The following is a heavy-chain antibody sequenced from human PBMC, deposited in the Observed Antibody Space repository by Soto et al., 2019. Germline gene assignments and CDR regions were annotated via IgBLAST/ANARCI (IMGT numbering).Heavy chain of an antibody. CDR1: GFTFSTYS. Sequence: GGSLRLSCVGSGFTFSTYSINWVRQAPGKGLEWVSSISSRSDIYYADSVKGRFTISRDNAKNSVSLQMNSLRAEDTAVYYCAREYTAWPLAYGLDIWGQGTTVTVSS. CDR3: AREYTAWPLAYGLDI. D-gene: IGHD2-2*02. J-gene: IGHJ6*02. V-gene: IGHV3-21*01. CDR2: ISSRSDI.